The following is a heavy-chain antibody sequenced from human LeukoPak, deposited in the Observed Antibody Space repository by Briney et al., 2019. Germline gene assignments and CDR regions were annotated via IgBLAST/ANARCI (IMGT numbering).Heavy chain of an antibody. CDR1: GFTFSDYA. D-gene: IGHD2-2*01. Sequence: QSGGSLRLSCAASGFTFSDYAMHWVRQAPGQGLEWVAVISNDGSSKYYADSVKGRFTISRDKSKNTLYLQMNSLRVEDTAVYYCAKEGWDCSSTSCPPAWGQGTLVTVSS. J-gene: IGHJ5*02. V-gene: IGHV3-30*04. CDR2: ISNDGSSK. CDR3: AKEGWDCSSTSCPPA.